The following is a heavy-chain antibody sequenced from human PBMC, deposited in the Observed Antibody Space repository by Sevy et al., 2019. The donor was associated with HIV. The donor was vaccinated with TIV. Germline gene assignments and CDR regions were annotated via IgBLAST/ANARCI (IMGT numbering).Heavy chain of an antibody. Sequence: SETLSLTCTVSGGSITSLYWNWIRQPPGKGLEWIANIYYNGHINYNPSLKSRVTLSLDTSKNQFSLRLGVVTAADTAMYYCAGENAWGRGYSWGQGTLVTVSS. CDR2: IYYNGHI. J-gene: IGHJ4*02. CDR1: GGSITSLY. V-gene: IGHV4-59*08. CDR3: AGENAWGRGYS. D-gene: IGHD1-26*01.